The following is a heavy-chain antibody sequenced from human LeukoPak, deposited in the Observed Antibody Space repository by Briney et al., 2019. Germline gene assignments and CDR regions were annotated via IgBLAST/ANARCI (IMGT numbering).Heavy chain of an antibody. J-gene: IGHJ5*02. CDR1: GGSFSGYY. D-gene: IGHD3-10*01. CDR3: ARHLITMVRGVYANWFDP. V-gene: IGHV4-34*01. Sequence: SETLSLTCAVYGGSFSGYYWSWIRQPPGEGLEWIGEINHSGSTNYNPSLKSRVTISVDTSKNQFSLKLSSVTAADTAVYYCARHLITMVRGVYANWFDPWGQGTLVTVSS. CDR2: INHSGST.